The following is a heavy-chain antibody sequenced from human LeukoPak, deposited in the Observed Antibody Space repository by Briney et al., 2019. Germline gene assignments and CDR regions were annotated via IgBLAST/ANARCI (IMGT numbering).Heavy chain of an antibody. V-gene: IGHV3-73*01. Sequence: GESPRLSCAASGFTFSGSAMHWVRQASGKGLEWVGRIRSKANSYATAYAASVKGRFTISRDDSKNTAYLQMNSLKTEDTAVYYCTRGDCSGGSCYRDPYGMDVWGQGTTVTVSS. D-gene: IGHD2-15*01. CDR2: IRSKANSYAT. CDR1: GFTFSGSA. CDR3: TRGDCSGGSCYRDPYGMDV. J-gene: IGHJ6*02.